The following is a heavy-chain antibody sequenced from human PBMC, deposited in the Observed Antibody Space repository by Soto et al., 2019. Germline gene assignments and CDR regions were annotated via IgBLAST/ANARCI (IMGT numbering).Heavy chain of an antibody. CDR2: IWYDGSNK. V-gene: IGHV3-33*01. J-gene: IGHJ6*02. CDR1: GFTFSSYG. Sequence: QVQLVESGGGVVQPGRSLRLSCAASGFTFSSYGMHWVRQAPGKGLEWVAVIWYDGSNKYYADSVKGRFTISRDNSKNTLYLQMNRLRAEDTAVYYCARVGDSSGYYYYYGMDVWGQGTTVTVSS. CDR3: ARVGDSSGYYYYYGMDV. D-gene: IGHD3-22*01.